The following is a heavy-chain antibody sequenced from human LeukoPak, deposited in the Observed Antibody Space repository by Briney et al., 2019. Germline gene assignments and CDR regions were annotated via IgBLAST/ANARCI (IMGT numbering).Heavy chain of an antibody. CDR1: GFTFDDYA. CDR3: AKEACSSTSCYHDAFDI. V-gene: IGHV3-9*03. CDR2: ISWNSGSI. D-gene: IGHD2-2*01. J-gene: IGHJ3*02. Sequence: GGSLRLSCAASGFTFDDYAMHWVRQAPGKGLEGVSGISWNSGSIGYADSVKGRFAISRDNAKNSLYLQMNSLRAEDMALYYCAKEACSSTSCYHDAFDIWGQGTMVTVSS.